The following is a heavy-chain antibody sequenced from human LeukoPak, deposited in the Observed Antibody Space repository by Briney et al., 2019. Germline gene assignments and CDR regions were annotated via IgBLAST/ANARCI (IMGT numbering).Heavy chain of an antibody. Sequence: MTSETLSLTCTVSGGSISSGGYYWSWIRQHPGKGLEWIGYIYYSGSTYYNPSLKSRVTISVDTSKSQFSLKLSSVTAADTAVYYCARGHCSSTSCYWYFDLWGRGTLVTVSS. D-gene: IGHD2-2*01. CDR3: ARGHCSSTSCYWYFDL. CDR1: GGSISSGGYY. V-gene: IGHV4-31*03. J-gene: IGHJ2*01. CDR2: IYYSGST.